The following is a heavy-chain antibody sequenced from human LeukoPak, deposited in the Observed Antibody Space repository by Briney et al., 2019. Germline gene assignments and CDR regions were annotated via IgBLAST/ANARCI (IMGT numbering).Heavy chain of an antibody. V-gene: IGHV1-46*01. CDR3: ERVSTTVTTEDAFDI. CDR2: VNPSGGST. Sequence: ASVKVSCKASGYTFTSYYMHWVRQAPGQGLEWMGIVNPSGGSTSYAQKFQGRVTMTRDTSTSTVYMELSSLRSEDTAVYYCERVSTTVTTEDAFDIWGQGTMVTVSS. J-gene: IGHJ3*02. D-gene: IGHD4-17*01. CDR1: GYTFTSYY.